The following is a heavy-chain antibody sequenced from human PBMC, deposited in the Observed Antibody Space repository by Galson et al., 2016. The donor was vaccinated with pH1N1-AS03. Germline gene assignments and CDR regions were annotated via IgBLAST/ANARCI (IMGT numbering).Heavy chain of an antibody. J-gene: IGHJ4*02. CDR1: GFSFSSHW. Sequence: SLRLSCAASGFSFSSHWMRWVRQAPGKGLECVANIKQDGSEQYYVGSVKGRFTISRDNAKNSLYLQMNSLRADDTAVYYCLRASDYWCQGTLVTVSS. CDR2: IKQDGSEQ. CDR3: LRASDY. V-gene: IGHV3-7*01.